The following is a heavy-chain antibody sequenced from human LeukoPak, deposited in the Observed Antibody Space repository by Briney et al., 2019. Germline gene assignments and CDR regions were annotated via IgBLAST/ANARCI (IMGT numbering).Heavy chain of an antibody. J-gene: IGHJ4*02. D-gene: IGHD5-12*01. CDR3: ARDGKKWLRPREGPPFDY. V-gene: IGHV3-9*01. Sequence: GRSLRLSCAASGFTFDDYAMHWVRQAPGKGLEWVSGISWNSGSIGYADSVKGRFTISRDNAKNSLYLQMNSLRAEDTAVYYCARDGKKWLRPREGPPFDYWGQGTLVTVSS. CDR1: GFTFDDYA. CDR2: ISWNSGSI.